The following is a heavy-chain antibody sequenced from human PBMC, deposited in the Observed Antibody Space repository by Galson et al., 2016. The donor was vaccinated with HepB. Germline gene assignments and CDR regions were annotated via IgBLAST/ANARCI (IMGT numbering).Heavy chain of an antibody. V-gene: IGHV3-23*01. CDR3: ARAERWGAAGGSFQLDC. D-gene: IGHD6-13*01. CDR2: ISNTGGRT. CDR1: GSSFSRYA. Sequence: SLRLSCAASGSSFSRYAMSWVRQAPGKGLEWVSIISNTGGRTYYADSVKGRFTISRDNSKNTLFLQMNSLRPDDTAVYYCARAERWGAAGGSFQLDCWGQGTLVTVSS. J-gene: IGHJ4*02.